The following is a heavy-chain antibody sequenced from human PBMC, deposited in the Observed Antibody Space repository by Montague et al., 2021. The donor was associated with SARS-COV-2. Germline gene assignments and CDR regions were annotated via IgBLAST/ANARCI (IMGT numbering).Heavy chain of an antibody. CDR1: GGSFSGYY. V-gene: IGHV4-34*01. CDR3: ARRGSSVWGVTVSAELDY. CDR2: INQSGRT. D-gene: IGHD3-10*01. Sequence: SETLSLTCAVYGGSFSGYYLSWIRQPPEKGLEWIGEINQSGRTNNNPSLKSRVIISVDTSKNQFSLKLSSVTAADTAVYYRARRGSSVWGVTVSAELDYWGQGILVIVSS. J-gene: IGHJ4*02.